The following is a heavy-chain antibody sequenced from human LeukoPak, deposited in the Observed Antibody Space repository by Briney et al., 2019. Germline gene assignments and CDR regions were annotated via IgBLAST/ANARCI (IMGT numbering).Heavy chain of an antibody. CDR2: IIPIFGTA. J-gene: IGHJ3*02. CDR3: ARSRIAAQLDAFDI. V-gene: IGHV1-69*13. D-gene: IGHD6-6*01. Sequence: GASVKVSCKASGGTFSSYAISWVRQAPGQGLEWMGGIIPIFGTANYAQKFQGRVTITADESTSTAYMELSSLRSEDTAVYYCARSRIAAQLDAFDIWGQGTIVTVSS. CDR1: GGTFSSYA.